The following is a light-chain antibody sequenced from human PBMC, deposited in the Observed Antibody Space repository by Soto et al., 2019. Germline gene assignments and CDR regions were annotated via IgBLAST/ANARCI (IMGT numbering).Light chain of an antibody. CDR3: QQYLTTPFT. J-gene: IGKJ2*01. CDR2: WAS. CDR1: QSVLYRSNGRNY. V-gene: IGKV4-1*01. Sequence: DIVMTQSPDSLAMSLGERATIHCRSSQSVLYRSNGRNYLAWYQQKPGQRPEVLFYWASTRESGVPDRFIGGGSGTDFTLTISSLQPEDVALYFCQQYLTTPFTFGQGTRLEIK.